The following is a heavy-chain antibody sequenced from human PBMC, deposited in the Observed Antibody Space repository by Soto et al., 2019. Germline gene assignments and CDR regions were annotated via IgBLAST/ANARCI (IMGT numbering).Heavy chain of an antibody. J-gene: IGHJ5*01. Sequence: ASVTLSCESPGSTFPMSGISWVGQAPGQGLEWMGWISGYNGNTNYAQKFQGRVTMTTDTSTTTAYMELRSLRSDDTALYYCARDGAPAANSLDSWGQGTLVTVSA. D-gene: IGHD2-2*01. V-gene: IGHV1-18*04. CDR2: ISGYNGNT. CDR3: ARDGAPAANSLDS. CDR1: GSTFPMSG.